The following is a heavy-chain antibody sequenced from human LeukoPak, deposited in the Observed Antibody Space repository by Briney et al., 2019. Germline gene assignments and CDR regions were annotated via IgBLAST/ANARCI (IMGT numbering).Heavy chain of an antibody. CDR1: GGTFSSYA. Sequence: SVKVSCKASGGTFSSYAFSWVRQAPGQGLEWMGRIIPISGTTIYAQNFQGRVSITTDESTSTAYLELSSLKSEDTAVYYCASALVTPRYYYMDVWNKGTTVTVSS. V-gene: IGHV1-69*05. CDR2: IIPISGTT. D-gene: IGHD4-23*01. CDR3: ASALVTPRYYYMDV. J-gene: IGHJ6*03.